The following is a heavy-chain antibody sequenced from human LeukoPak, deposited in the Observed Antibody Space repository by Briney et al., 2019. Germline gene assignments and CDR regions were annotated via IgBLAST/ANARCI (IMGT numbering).Heavy chain of an antibody. V-gene: IGHV3-30*04. CDR1: EFTFSSYA. CDR2: ISYDGSNK. CDR3: ARDRYYYDSSGYAY. Sequence: GGSLRLSCAASEFTFSSYAMHWVRQAPGKGLEWVAVISYDGSNKYYADSVKGRFTISRDNSKNTLYLQMNSLRAEDTAVYYCARDRYYYDSSGYAYWGQGTLVTVSS. J-gene: IGHJ4*02. D-gene: IGHD3-22*01.